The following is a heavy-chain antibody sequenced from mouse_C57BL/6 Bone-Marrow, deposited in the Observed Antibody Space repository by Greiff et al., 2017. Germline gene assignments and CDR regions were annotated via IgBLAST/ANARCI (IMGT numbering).Heavy chain of an antibody. D-gene: IGHD2-10*02. V-gene: IGHV14-4*01. CDR3: TRVWLDY. J-gene: IGHJ4*01. Sequence: EVQLQQSGAEPVRPGASVKLSCTASGFNIKDDYMHWVKQRPEQGLEWIGWIDPENGDTEYASKFQGKATITADTSSNTAYLQLSSLTSEDTAVYYCTRVWLDYWGQGTSVTVSS. CDR1: GFNIKDDY. CDR2: IDPENGDT.